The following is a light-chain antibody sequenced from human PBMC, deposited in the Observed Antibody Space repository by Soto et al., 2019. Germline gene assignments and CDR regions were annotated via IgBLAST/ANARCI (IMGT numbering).Light chain of an antibody. CDR3: SSYPSSSTLYV. V-gene: IGLV2-14*01. CDR1: SSDVGGYNY. CDR2: DVS. Sequence: QSALTQPASVSGSPGQSITISCTGTSSDVGGYNYVSWYQQHPGKAPKLMIYDVSNRPSGVSNRFSGSKSGNTASLTISGLQAEDEAYYYCSSYPSSSTLYVFGTGTKLTVL. J-gene: IGLJ1*01.